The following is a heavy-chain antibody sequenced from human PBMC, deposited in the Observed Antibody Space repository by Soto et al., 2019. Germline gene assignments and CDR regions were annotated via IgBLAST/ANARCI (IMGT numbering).Heavy chain of an antibody. Sequence: SETLSLTCAVYGGSFSGYFCYWIRQPPGKGLEWIGEINPSGSINYNPSLKSRVTISVDTSKNHFSLKLSSVTAADTAVYYCARGRAGDYGLYYYYGMDVWGQGTTVTVSS. CDR3: ARGRAGDYGLYYYYGMDV. CDR1: GGSFSGYF. CDR2: INPSGSI. D-gene: IGHD2-21*02. J-gene: IGHJ6*02. V-gene: IGHV4-34*01.